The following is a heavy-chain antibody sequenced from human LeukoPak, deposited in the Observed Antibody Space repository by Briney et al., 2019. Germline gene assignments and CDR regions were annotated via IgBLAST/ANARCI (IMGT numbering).Heavy chain of an antibody. D-gene: IGHD3-3*01. Sequence: SETLSLTCSVSGGSIINDYWNWIRQPPGKGLEWIGYIYYTGNMLYSPPLKSRVTISVDTSKNQFSLKLKSVTAADTAVYYCARQSYDFWSGYFAPFDYWGQGTLVTVSS. V-gene: IGHV4-59*08. CDR2: IYYTGNM. J-gene: IGHJ4*02. CDR3: ARQSYDFWSGYFAPFDY. CDR1: GGSIINDY.